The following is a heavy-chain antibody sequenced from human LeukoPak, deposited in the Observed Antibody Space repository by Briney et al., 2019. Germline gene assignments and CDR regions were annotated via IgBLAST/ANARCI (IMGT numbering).Heavy chain of an antibody. Sequence: PGGSLRLSCAASGFTFSSYAMSWVRQAPGKGLEWVSAISGSGGRTYYADSVKGRFTISRDNSKNTLYLQMNSLRAEDTAVCYCAKDKWSWSAVNFDYWGQGTLVTVSS. D-gene: IGHD3-3*01. CDR1: GFTFSSYA. CDR3: AKDKWSWSAVNFDY. V-gene: IGHV3-23*01. J-gene: IGHJ4*02. CDR2: ISGSGGRT.